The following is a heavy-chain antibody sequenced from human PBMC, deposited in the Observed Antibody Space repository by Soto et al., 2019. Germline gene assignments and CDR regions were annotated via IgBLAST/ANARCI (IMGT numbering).Heavy chain of an antibody. D-gene: IGHD2-15*01. Sequence: QVQLQQWGAGLLKPSETLSLTCAVYGGSFSGYYWSWIRQPPGKGLEWIGEINHSGSTNYNPSLKRRVTISVDTSKNQFSLKLSSVTAADTAVYYCARGHHSPFSGGSVLFDYWGQGTLVTVSS. CDR3: ARGHHSPFSGGSVLFDY. V-gene: IGHV4-34*01. CDR1: GGSFSGYY. CDR2: INHSGST. J-gene: IGHJ4*02.